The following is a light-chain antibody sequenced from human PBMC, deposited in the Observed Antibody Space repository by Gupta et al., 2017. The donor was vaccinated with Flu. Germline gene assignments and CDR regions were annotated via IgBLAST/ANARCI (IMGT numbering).Light chain of an antibody. CDR3: QQYYSVPIT. Sequence: DIVMTQSPASLTVSLGERATINCQSSQSIFYSSNNKNYLSWYQQKPGQPPKLLISWASGRESGVPDRFSGSGSGADFTLTISSLQAEDVAVYYCQQYYSVPITFGPGTRLEIK. CDR2: WAS. J-gene: IGKJ5*01. V-gene: IGKV4-1*01. CDR1: QSIFYSSNNKNY.